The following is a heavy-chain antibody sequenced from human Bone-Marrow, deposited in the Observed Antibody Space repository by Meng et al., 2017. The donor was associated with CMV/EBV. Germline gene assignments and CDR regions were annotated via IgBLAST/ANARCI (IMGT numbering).Heavy chain of an antibody. Sequence: SETLSLTCTVSGGSISSYDWSWIRQPPGRGLEWIGYIFYTGSTNYNPSLKSRVTISVDTSKNQFSLKLSSVTAADTAEYYCAGYCSGGSCYSPYYYGMDVWGQGTTVTVSS. CDR1: GGSISSYD. CDR2: IFYTGST. V-gene: IGHV4-59*12. CDR3: AGYCSGGSCYSPYYYGMDV. D-gene: IGHD2-15*01. J-gene: IGHJ6*02.